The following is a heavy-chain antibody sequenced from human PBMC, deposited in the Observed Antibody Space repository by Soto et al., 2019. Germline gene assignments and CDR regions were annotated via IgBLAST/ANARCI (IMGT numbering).Heavy chain of an antibody. CDR2: ISAKHGTT. Sequence: QVQLVQSGADVKKPGASVKVSCKAYGYTFSDYGISWVRQAPGQGLEWMGWISAKHGTTNLAQKFRGRVSMTSDTSTSTVYMELRSLKADDTAVYYCAREPPATPPDHWGQGTLVTVS. CDR1: GYTFSDYG. J-gene: IGHJ4*02. V-gene: IGHV1-18*01. CDR3: AREPPATPPDH.